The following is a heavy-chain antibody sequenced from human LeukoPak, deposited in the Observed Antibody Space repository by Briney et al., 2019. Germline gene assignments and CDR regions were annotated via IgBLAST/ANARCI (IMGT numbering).Heavy chain of an antibody. D-gene: IGHD3-10*01. Sequence: SDTLSLTCTVSGGSISSSSFYWGWIRQPPGKGLEWIGNFYYSGSTYYNPSLKSRVTISENMSKNQFSLKVNSVTAADTAVYYCARDTYYSGSGTYFEDYFDSWGQGILVTASS. V-gene: IGHV4-39*07. CDR2: FYYSGST. CDR1: GGSISSSSFY. CDR3: ARDTYYSGSGTYFEDYFDS. J-gene: IGHJ4*02.